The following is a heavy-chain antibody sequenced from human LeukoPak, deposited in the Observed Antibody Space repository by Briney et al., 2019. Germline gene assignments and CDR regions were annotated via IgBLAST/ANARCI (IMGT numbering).Heavy chain of an antibody. Sequence: SETLSLTCTVSGGSISSYYWSWIRQPPGNGLEWIGYIYYSGSTNYNPSLKSRVTISVDTSKNQFSLKLSSVTAADTAVYYCAKGRKRITGEDDYWGQGTLVTVSS. D-gene: IGHD1-20*01. J-gene: IGHJ4*02. V-gene: IGHV4-59*01. CDR3: AKGRKRITGEDDY. CDR1: GGSISSYY. CDR2: IYYSGST.